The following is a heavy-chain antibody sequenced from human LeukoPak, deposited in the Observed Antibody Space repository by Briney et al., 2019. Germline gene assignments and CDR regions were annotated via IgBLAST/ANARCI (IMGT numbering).Heavy chain of an antibody. J-gene: IGHJ4*02. CDR1: GFTFSSYA. D-gene: IGHD6-6*01. CDR2: ISYDGSNK. V-gene: IGHV3-30*04. CDR3: AKLGGSSSSLTGFPFDY. Sequence: GGSLRLSCAASGFTFSSYAMHWVRQAPGKGLEWVAVISYDGSNKYYADSVKGRFTISRDNSKNTLYLQMNSLRAEDTAVYYCAKLGGSSSSLTGFPFDYWGQGTLVTVSS.